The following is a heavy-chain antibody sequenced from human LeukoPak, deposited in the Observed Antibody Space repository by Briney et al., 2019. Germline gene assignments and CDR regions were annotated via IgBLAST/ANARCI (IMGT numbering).Heavy chain of an antibody. CDR3: ARGVYCSSTSCYASRHNWFDP. J-gene: IGHJ5*02. CDR2: INHSGST. V-gene: IGHV4-34*01. Sequence: SETLYLTCAVYGGSFSGYYWSWIRQPPGKGLEWIGEINHSGSTNYNPSLKSRVTISVDTSKNQFSLKLSSVTAADTAVYYCARGVYCSSTSCYASRHNWFDPWGQGTLVTVSS. D-gene: IGHD2-2*01. CDR1: GGSFSGYY.